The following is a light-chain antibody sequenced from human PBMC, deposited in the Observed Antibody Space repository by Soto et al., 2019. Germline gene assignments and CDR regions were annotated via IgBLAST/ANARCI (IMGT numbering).Light chain of an antibody. CDR3: QQYNSYSQT. V-gene: IGKV1-5*01. Sequence: DIQMTQSPSTLSASVGDRVTITCRASQSINAWLAWYQQKPGKAPKLLIYDASSLESGVPSRFSGSGSGTEFTLTISSLQPDDFATYYCQQYNSYSQTFGQGTKVDIK. CDR2: DAS. J-gene: IGKJ1*01. CDR1: QSINAW.